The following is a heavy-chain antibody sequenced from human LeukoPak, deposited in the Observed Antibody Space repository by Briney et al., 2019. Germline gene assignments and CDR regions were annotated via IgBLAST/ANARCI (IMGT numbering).Heavy chain of an antibody. Sequence: SETLSLTCTVSGGSISSYYWGWIRQPAGKGLEWIGRIYTSGISDYNPSLQSRVTISVDTSKNQFSLKLRSVTAADTAVYYCARELQYLGHYYYYYMDVWGKGTAVTISS. D-gene: IGHD3-9*01. CDR1: GGSISSYY. J-gene: IGHJ6*03. CDR2: IYTSGIS. CDR3: ARELQYLGHYYYYYMDV. V-gene: IGHV4-4*07.